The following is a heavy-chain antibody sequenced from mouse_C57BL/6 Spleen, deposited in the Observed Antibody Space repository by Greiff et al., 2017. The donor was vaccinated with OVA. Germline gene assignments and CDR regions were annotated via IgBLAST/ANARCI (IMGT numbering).Heavy chain of an antibody. J-gene: IGHJ2*01. Sequence: QVQLQQPGAELVMPGASVKLSCKASGYTFTSYWMHWVKQRPGQGLEWIGEIDPSDSYTNYNQKFKGKSTLTVDKSSSTAYMQLSSLTSEDSAVYYCAHGNYFDYWGQGTTLTVSS. D-gene: IGHD2-1*01. V-gene: IGHV1-69*01. CDR1: GYTFTSYW. CDR3: AHGNYFDY. CDR2: IDPSDSYT.